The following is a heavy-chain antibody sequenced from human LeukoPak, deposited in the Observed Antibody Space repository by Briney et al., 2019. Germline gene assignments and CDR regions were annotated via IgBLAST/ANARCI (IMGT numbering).Heavy chain of an antibody. J-gene: IGHJ4*02. CDR2: INHSGST. CDR3: ARAKRGSHLFDY. CDR1: GGSISSYY. D-gene: IGHD3-16*01. Sequence: PSETLSLTCTVSGGSISSYYWSWIRQPPGKGLEWIGEINHSGSTNYNPSLKSRVTISVDTSKNQFSLKLSSVTAADTAVYYCARAKRGSHLFDYWGQGTLVTVSS. V-gene: IGHV4-34*01.